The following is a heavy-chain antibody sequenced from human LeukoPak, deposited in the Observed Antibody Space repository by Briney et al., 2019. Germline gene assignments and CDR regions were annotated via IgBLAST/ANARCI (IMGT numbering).Heavy chain of an antibody. V-gene: IGHV3-30*02. CDR2: IRYDGDNE. J-gene: IGHJ4*02. CDR1: GFTFSNYG. Sequence: GGSLRLSCAASGFTFSNYGMHWVRQAPGEGLEWVAFIRYDGDNENYADSVKGRFAISRDDSKNTLYVQMNSLRPEDTAMYYCARDGIAIDYWGQGTLVTVSS. D-gene: IGHD6-13*01. CDR3: ARDGIAIDY.